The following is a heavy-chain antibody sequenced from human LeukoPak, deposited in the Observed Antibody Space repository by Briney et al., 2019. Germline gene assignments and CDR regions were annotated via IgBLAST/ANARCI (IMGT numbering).Heavy chain of an antibody. Sequence: PGGSLRLSCAASGFSFSSYDMYWVRQTPGKGLEWVAFIRYDGNNKYYADSVKGQFTISRDNSESTLYLQLNSLRAEDTAVYYCTTITVASHFDYWGPGTLVTVSS. CDR2: IRYDGNNK. CDR1: GFSFSSYD. D-gene: IGHD6-19*01. J-gene: IGHJ4*02. CDR3: TTITVASHFDY. V-gene: IGHV3-30*02.